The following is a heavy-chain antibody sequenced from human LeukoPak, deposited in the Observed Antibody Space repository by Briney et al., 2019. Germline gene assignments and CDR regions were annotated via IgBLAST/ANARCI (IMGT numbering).Heavy chain of an antibody. CDR2: INPNSGGT. Sequence: ASVKVSCKASGYTFISYGISWVRQAPGQGLEWMGWINPNSGGTNYAQKFQGRVTMTRDTSISTAYMELSRLRSDDTAVYYCAINTAYYYDSSGPNFDYWGQGTLVTVSS. J-gene: IGHJ4*02. CDR1: GYTFISYG. V-gene: IGHV1-2*02. CDR3: AINTAYYYDSSGPNFDY. D-gene: IGHD3-22*01.